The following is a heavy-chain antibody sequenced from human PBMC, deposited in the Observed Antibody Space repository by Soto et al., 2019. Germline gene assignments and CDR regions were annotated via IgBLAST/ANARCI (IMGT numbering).Heavy chain of an antibody. Sequence: QVQLVQSAAEVKKPGASVKVSCKASGYTLTNYAISWVRQAPGQGPEWMGWINTYNGNSNYAQKFQGRVTMTTDTSTHTAYMELRSLTSDDTAVYYCARDCTGRGCFCIYWGQGTLVTVSS. D-gene: IGHD2-15*01. CDR3: ARDCTGRGCFCIY. CDR1: GYTLTNYA. J-gene: IGHJ4*02. CDR2: INTYNGNS. V-gene: IGHV1-18*01.